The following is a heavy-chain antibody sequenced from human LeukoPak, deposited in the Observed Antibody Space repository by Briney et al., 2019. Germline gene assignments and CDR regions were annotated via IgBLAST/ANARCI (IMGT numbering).Heavy chain of an antibody. CDR1: GYSISSGYY. Sequence: PSETLSLTCTVSGYSISSGYYWGWIRQPPGKGLEWIGYIYYSGSTNYNPSLKSRVTISVDTSKNQFSLKLSSVTAADTAVYYCARYIAVAGYYYGMDVWGQGTTVTVSS. D-gene: IGHD6-19*01. CDR3: ARYIAVAGYYYGMDV. J-gene: IGHJ6*02. CDR2: IYYSGST. V-gene: IGHV4-61*01.